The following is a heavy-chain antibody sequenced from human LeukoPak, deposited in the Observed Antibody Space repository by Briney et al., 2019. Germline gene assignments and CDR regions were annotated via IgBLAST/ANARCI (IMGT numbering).Heavy chain of an antibody. J-gene: IGHJ4*02. CDR1: GGSISSGDYY. Sequence: SQTLSLTCTVSGGSISSGDYYWSWIRQPPGKGLEWIGYIYYSGSTHYNPSLKSRVTISVDTSKNQFSLKLSSVTAADTAVYYCARDAYYYDSSGYYTLESFDYWGQGTLVTVSS. V-gene: IGHV4-30-4*08. CDR2: IYYSGST. CDR3: ARDAYYYDSSGYYTLESFDY. D-gene: IGHD3-22*01.